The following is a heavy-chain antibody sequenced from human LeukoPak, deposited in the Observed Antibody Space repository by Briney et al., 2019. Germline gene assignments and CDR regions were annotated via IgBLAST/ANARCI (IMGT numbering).Heavy chain of an antibody. CDR2: ISSSSSYI. J-gene: IGHJ4*02. CDR3: ARGASRADY. V-gene: IGHV3-21*01. Sequence: GGSLRLSCAASGSTASSIYMNWVRQAPGKRPEWVSSISSSSSYIYYADSVKGRFTISRDNAKNSLYLQMNSLRAEDTALYYCARGASRADYWGQGTLVTVSS. CDR1: GSTASSIY.